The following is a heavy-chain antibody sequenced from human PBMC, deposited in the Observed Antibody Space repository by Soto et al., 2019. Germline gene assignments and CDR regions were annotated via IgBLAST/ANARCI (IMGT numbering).Heavy chain of an antibody. CDR1: GYTFTSYG. CDR2: ISAYNGNT. CDR3: ARKGYCSSTSCLWGSYYYGMDV. J-gene: IGHJ6*02. V-gene: IGHV1-18*01. Sequence: EASVKVSCKASGYTFTSYGISWVRQAPGQGLEWMGWISAYNGNTNYAQKLQGRFTMTTDTSTSTAYMELRSLRSDDTAVYYCARKGYCSSTSCLWGSYYYGMDVWGQGTTVTVSS. D-gene: IGHD2-2*01.